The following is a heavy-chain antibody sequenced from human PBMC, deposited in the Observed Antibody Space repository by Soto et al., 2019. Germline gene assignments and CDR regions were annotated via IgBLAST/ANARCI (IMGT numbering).Heavy chain of an antibody. Sequence: TLSLTCAVSGGSISSGRYSWRWLRQPPGQGLEWIGYIYHSGNTYYNPSLESRVSISMDDSKNHFSLQLTALAAAYTAGYYCAVSGRAGLDVWGQGTSVTVSS. CDR3: AVSGRAGLDV. CDR1: GGSISSGRYS. D-gene: IGHD3-10*01. J-gene: IGHJ6*02. CDR2: IYHSGNT. V-gene: IGHV4-30-2*01.